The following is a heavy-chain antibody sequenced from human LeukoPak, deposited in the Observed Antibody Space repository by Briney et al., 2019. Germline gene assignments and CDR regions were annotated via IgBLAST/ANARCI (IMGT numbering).Heavy chain of an antibody. V-gene: IGHV5-51*01. CDR2: IYPGDSDT. Sequence: GESLEISCKGSGYSFTSYWIGWVRQMPGKGLEWMGIIYPGDSDTRYSRSFQGQVTISADKSISTAYLQWSSLKASDTAMYYCARLGATTVTHFDYWGQGALVTVSS. CDR3: ARLGATTVTHFDY. D-gene: IGHD4-11*01. CDR1: GYSFTSYW. J-gene: IGHJ4*02.